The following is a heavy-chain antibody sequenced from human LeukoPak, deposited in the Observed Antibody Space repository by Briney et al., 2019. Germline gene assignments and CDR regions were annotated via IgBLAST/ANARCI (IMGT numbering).Heavy chain of an antibody. CDR1: EITLSTYG. CDR3: ARDPLRGYSGPSNYGMDV. J-gene: IGHJ6*02. D-gene: IGHD5-12*01. CDR2: ISFSTTTT. Sequence: PGGSLRLSCAASEITLSTYGMSWVRQAPGKGLEWVSAISFSTTTTYYADSVKGRFTISRDNSKNTLNLQLSSLRAEDTAVYYCARDPLRGYSGPSNYGMDVWGQGTTVTVSS. V-gene: IGHV3-23*01.